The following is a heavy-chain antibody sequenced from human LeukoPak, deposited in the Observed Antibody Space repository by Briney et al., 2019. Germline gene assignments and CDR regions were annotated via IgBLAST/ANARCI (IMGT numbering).Heavy chain of an antibody. CDR2: ISYDGSNK. J-gene: IGHJ3*02. CDR3: AKAPGCSSTSCYGDDAFDI. V-gene: IGHV3-30*18. D-gene: IGHD2-2*01. Sequence: GGSLRLSCAASGFTFSSYGMHWVRQAPGKGLERVAVISYDGSNKYYADSVKGRFTISRDNSKNTLYLQMNSLRAEDTAVYYCAKAPGCSSTSCYGDDAFDIWGQGTMVTVSS. CDR1: GFTFSSYG.